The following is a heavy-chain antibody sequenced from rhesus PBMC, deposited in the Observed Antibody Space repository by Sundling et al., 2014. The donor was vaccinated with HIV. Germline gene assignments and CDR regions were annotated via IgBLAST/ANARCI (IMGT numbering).Heavy chain of an antibody. CDR1: GGSISDNY. CDR2: IHADRGST. J-gene: IGHJ5-1*01. Sequence: QVHLQESGPGPVKPSETLSLTCAVSGGSISDNYWSWIRQPPGKGLEYIGRIHADRGSTNYNPSLTSRVTISTDTSNNQFSLNLNSVTAADTAVYYCAIRRAVVSSGGFDVWGPGVFVTVSS. CDR3: AIRRAVVSSGGFDV. D-gene: IGHD2-39*02. V-gene: IGHV4-147*01.